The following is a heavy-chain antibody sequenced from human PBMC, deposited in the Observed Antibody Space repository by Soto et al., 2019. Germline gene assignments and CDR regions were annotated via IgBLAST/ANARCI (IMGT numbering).Heavy chain of an antibody. CDR2: IYSGGDT. CDR1: GFTVNYIY. Sequence: EVQLVESGGDLVQPGGSLSLPCAASGFTVNYIYMGWVRQVPGKGLDWVSIIYSGGDTHYADSVKGRFTISRDTSKNMLYLQMDSLRVEDTAVYYCATSPRSSLSTYFDNWGQGTLVSVSS. V-gene: IGHV3-66*01. J-gene: IGHJ4*02. D-gene: IGHD6-13*01. CDR3: ATSPRSSLSTYFDN.